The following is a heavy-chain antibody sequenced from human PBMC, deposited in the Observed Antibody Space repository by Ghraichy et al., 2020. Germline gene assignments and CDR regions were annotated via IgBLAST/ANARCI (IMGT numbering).Heavy chain of an antibody. V-gene: IGHV4-39*01. CDR1: GGSINTNTFY. CDR2: VYYSGNA. D-gene: IGHD2-21*02. Sequence: SQTLSLTCTVSGGSINTNTFYWGWIRQPPGKGLEWIVSVYYSGNAYYNPSLKSRVTISIDTSKNQFSLKLTSVTAADTATYYCARLPRVTPILFYFDDWGQGTLVTVSS. J-gene: IGHJ4*02. CDR3: ARLPRVTPILFYFDD.